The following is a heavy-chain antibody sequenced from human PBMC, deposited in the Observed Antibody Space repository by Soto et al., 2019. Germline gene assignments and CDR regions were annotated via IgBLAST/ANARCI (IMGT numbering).Heavy chain of an antibody. D-gene: IGHD6-6*01. J-gene: IGHJ4*02. Sequence: GGSLRLSFAASGFTFSSYAMSWVRQAPGKGLEWVSYISSSSSTIYYADSVKGRFTISRDNAKNSLYLQMNSLRDEDTAVYYCARDGRYSSSPPNDYWGQGTLVTVSS. V-gene: IGHV3-48*02. CDR3: ARDGRYSSSPPNDY. CDR1: GFTFSSYA. CDR2: ISSSSSTI.